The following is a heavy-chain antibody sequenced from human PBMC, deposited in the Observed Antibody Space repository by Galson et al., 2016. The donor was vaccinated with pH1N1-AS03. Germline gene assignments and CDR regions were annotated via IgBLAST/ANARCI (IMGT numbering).Heavy chain of an antibody. V-gene: IGHV3-15*01. CDR1: GFTSSNAW. D-gene: IGHD1-7*01. CDR3: SAENWNYKVFYGMDV. Sequence: SLRLSCAASGFTSSNAWMSWVRQAPGKGLEWVGRIRSKTDGATSDYAAPVKGGFTISRDDSKNTLFLQMNSLKTEDTGVYYCSAENWNYKVFYGMDVWGHVTTVTVSS. J-gene: IGHJ6*02. CDR2: IRSKTDGATS.